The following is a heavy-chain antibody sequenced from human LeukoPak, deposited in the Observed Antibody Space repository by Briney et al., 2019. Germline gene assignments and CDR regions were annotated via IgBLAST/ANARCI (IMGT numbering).Heavy chain of an antibody. V-gene: IGHV3-23*01. CDR2: IRPTGTNT. D-gene: IGHD3-3*02. J-gene: IGHJ4*02. CDR1: GFPFNTYA. Sequence: PGGSLRLSCAASGFPFNTYAMSWVRQAPGKGLEYISVIRPTGTNTYYASSVKGRFTISRDDSRTTVYLQMSSLRAEDTAIYYCAKLAFYETSAPIRDISFWGQGTLVTVSS. CDR3: AKLAFYETSAPIRDISF.